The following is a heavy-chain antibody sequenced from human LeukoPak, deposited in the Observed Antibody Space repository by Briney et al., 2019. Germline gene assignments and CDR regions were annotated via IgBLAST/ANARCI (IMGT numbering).Heavy chain of an antibody. Sequence: HPGGSLRLSCAASGFTVSSTYMSWVRQTPGKGLEWVSVIYSDGKVYYIDSVKGRFTISRDTSKNTVYLQMNSLRVEDTGVYYCDGGTGWVSNLGGGQGTLVIVSS. J-gene: IGHJ4*02. V-gene: IGHV3-53*05. CDR2: IYSDGKV. D-gene: IGHD6-19*01. CDR1: GFTVSSTY. CDR3: DGGTGWVSNLG.